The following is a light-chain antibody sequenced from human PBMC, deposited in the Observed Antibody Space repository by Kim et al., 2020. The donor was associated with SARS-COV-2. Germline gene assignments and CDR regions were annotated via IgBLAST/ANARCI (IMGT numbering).Light chain of an antibody. J-gene: IGKJ4*01. CDR2: DAS. CDR1: HTVSSY. CDR3: QQRNNWPLT. V-gene: IGKV3-11*01. Sequence: EIVLTQSPGTLSLSPGETATLSCRASHTVSSYLAWYQQKAGQAPRLLIYDASNRATGIPARFTGGGSGTDFTLTISSLEPEDSAVYYCQQRNNWPLTFGGGTKVEI.